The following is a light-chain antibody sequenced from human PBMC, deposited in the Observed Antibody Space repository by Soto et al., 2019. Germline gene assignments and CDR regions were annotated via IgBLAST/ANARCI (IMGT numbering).Light chain of an antibody. J-gene: IGLJ2*01. CDR3: RSYAGSNRVV. Sequence: QSALTQPPSASGSPGQSVTISCTGTSSDVGGYNYVSWYQHHPGKAPKLMISEVSKRPSGVPDRFSGSKSGNTASLTVSGLQAEDEAHYYCRSYAGSNRVVFGGGTKLTVL. CDR2: EVS. CDR1: SSDVGGYNY. V-gene: IGLV2-8*01.